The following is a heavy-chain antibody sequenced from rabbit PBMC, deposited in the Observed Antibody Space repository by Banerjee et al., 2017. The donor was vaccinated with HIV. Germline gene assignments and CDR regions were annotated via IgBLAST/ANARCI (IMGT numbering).Heavy chain of an antibody. J-gene: IGHJ4*01. Sequence: QEQLEESGGDLVKPEGSLTLTCKASGLDFSSSYWICWVRQAPGKGLEWIACIYAGSSGSTQYANWAKGRFTISKISSTTVTLQMTSLTAADTATYFCARDDGDYNGYGYVFGLWGPGTLVTVS. CDR1: GLDFSSSYW. D-gene: IGHD6-1*01. V-gene: IGHV1S45*01. CDR2: IYAGSSGST. CDR3: ARDDGDYNGYGYVFGL.